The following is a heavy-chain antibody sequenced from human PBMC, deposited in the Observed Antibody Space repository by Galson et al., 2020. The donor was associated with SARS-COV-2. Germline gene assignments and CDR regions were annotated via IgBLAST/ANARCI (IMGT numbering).Heavy chain of an antibody. CDR2: IDPSDSYT. CDR3: ASPRTGTTSAYYYGMDV. V-gene: IGHV5-10-1*01. CDR1: GYSFTSYW. Sequence: GESLKISCKGSGYSFTSYWISWVRQMPGKGLEWMGRIDPSDSYTNYSPSFQGHVTISADKSISTAYLQWSSLKASDTAMYYCASPRTGTTSAYYYGMDVWGQGTTVTVSS. D-gene: IGHD1-7*01. J-gene: IGHJ6*02.